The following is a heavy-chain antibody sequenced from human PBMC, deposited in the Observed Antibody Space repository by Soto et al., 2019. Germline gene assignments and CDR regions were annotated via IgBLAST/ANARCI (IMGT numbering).Heavy chain of an antibody. D-gene: IGHD6-19*01. V-gene: IGHV4-4*02. CDR3: ARERAVSARGYFDY. CDR1: GGSVSSTNW. J-gene: IGHJ4*02. CDR2: IYHSGST. Sequence: QVQLQESGPGLVEPSGTLSLTCAVSGGSVSSTNWWSWVRQPPGKGLEWIGEIYHSGSTYYNPSLKSRVTISVDKSKNQFSLRLSSVTAADTAVYFCARERAVSARGYFDYWGQGTLVTVSS.